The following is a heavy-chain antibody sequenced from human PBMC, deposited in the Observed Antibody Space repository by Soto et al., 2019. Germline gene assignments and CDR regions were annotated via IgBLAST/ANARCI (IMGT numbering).Heavy chain of an antibody. J-gene: IGHJ4*02. CDR3: AGGQYSIIDY. CDR1: GFTFSSYS. Sequence: EVQLVESGGGLVKPGGSLRLSCAASGFTFSSYSMNWVRQAPGKELEWVSSISSSSSYIYYADSVKGRFTISRDNAKNSLYLQMNSLRAEDTAVYYCAGGQYSIIDYWGQGTLVTVSS. CDR2: ISSSSSYI. V-gene: IGHV3-21*01. D-gene: IGHD4-4*01.